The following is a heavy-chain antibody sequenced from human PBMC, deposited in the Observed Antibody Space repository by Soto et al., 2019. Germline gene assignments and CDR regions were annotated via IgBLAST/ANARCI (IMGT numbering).Heavy chain of an antibody. CDR3: AREIYGSGWYNWFDP. D-gene: IGHD6-19*01. CDR2: ISDYNGNT. V-gene: IGHV1-18*01. CDR1: GYTFTTYG. Sequence: XSVKVSCKASGYTFTTYGISWVRQAPGQGLEWMGWISDYNGNTNYAQKFQGRVTMTTDTSTSTTYMELRSLRLDDTAVYYCAREIYGSGWYNWFDPWGQGTLVTVSS. J-gene: IGHJ5*02.